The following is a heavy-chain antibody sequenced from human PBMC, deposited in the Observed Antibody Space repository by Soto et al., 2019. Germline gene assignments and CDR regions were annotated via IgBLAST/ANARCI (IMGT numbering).Heavy chain of an antibody. V-gene: IGHV1-2*02. CDR2: INPDSGAT. CDR3: ARGDYGTGGYPFPYFDY. D-gene: IGHD2-8*02. J-gene: IGHJ4*02. CDR1: GYSFTGYY. Sequence: HEHLVQSGAEVKRPGASLKVSCKASGYSFTGYYIHWVRQAPGQGLEWMGWINPDSGATNYAQNFQGRVTLTSDTSISTASRELTSLTSDDTAVYYCARGDYGTGGYPFPYFDYWGQGTLVIVSS.